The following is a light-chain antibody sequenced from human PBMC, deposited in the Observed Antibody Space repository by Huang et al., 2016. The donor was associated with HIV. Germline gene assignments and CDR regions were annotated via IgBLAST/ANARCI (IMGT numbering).Light chain of an antibody. V-gene: IGKV4-1*01. J-gene: IGKJ4*01. Sequence: DIVMTQSPDSLAVSLGERATINCKSSQSVLYSSNNKNYLAWYQQKPGQPPKLLIYWASTRESGVPDRFSGSGSGTDFTLTISSLQAEDVAVYYCQQYYSTLTFGGGTKVKIK. CDR1: QSVLYSSNNKNY. CDR2: WAS. CDR3: QQYYSTLT.